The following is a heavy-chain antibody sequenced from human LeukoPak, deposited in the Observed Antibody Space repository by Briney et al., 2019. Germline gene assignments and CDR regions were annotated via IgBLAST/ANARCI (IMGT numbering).Heavy chain of an antibody. D-gene: IGHD5-12*01. CDR1: GYSIRSCHY. J-gene: IGHJ4*02. Sequence: SETLSLTCAVSGYSIRSCHYWGWLRHSPGKGREWIGSINHIGITEYNRSLKSRVTLSVDTTKNQFSLQLRSVTAAHIALYYSVRSGDYINEGFDYRGEGTHVSVS. CDR2: INHIGIT. CDR3: VRSGDYINEGFDY. V-gene: IGHV4-38-2*01.